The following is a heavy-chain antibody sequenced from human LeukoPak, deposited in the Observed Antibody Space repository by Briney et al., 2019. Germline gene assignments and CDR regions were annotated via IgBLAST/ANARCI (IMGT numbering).Heavy chain of an antibody. CDR3: ATPYCSSISCLDVFNV. Sequence: SETLSLTCNVSGVSVTDGRYYWTWIRHHPGKGLEWMGYKYYSGSVKYNPSLKSRLTISMDTSKNQFSLQLSSVTAADTATYYCATPYCSSISCLDVFNVWGQGTRVTVSS. CDR2: KYYSGSV. J-gene: IGHJ3*01. CDR1: GVSVTDGRYY. D-gene: IGHD2-2*01. V-gene: IGHV4-31*03.